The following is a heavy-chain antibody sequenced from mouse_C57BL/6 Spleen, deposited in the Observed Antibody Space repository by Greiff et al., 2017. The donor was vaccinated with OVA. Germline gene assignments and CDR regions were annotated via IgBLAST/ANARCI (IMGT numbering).Heavy chain of an antibody. CDR1: GYAFSSYW. CDR3: ARQNYGSSYEDWFAY. CDR2: IYPGDGDT. J-gene: IGHJ3*01. Sequence: VQLQESGAELVKPGASVKISCKASGYAFSSYWMNWVKQRPGKGLEWIGQIYPGDGDTNYNGKFKGKATLTADKSSSTAYMQLSSLTSEDSAVYFCARQNYGSSYEDWFAYWGQGTLVTVSA. D-gene: IGHD1-1*01. V-gene: IGHV1-80*01.